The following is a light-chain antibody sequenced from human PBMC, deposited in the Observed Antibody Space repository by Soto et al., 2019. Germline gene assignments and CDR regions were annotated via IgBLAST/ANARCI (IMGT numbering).Light chain of an antibody. V-gene: IGKV3-15*01. CDR3: QRYNTPWT. CDR1: QSVSSN. J-gene: IGKJ1*01. CDR2: GAS. Sequence: EIVMTQSPATLSVSPGERATLSCRASQSVSSNLAWYQQKPGQAPRLLIYGASTRATGIPARFSGSGSGTEFTLTISSLQSEDFAVYYCQRYNTPWTFGQGTKVDIK.